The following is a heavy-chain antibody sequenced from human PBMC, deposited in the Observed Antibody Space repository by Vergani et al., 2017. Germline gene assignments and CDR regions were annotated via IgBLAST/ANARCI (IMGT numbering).Heavy chain of an antibody. CDR3: ARGRGWFDP. CDR2: IYTSGST. CDR1: GGSISSGSYY. V-gene: IGHV4-61*02. J-gene: IGHJ5*02. Sequence: QVQLQESGPGLVKPSQTLSITCTVSGGSISSGSYYWSWIRQPAGKGLEWIGRIYTSGSTNYNPALKSRVTISVDTSKNQFSLKLSSVTAADTAVYYCARGRGWFDPWGQGTLVTVPS.